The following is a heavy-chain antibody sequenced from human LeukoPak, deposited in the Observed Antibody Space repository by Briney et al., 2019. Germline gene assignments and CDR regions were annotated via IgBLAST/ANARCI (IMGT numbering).Heavy chain of an antibody. V-gene: IGHV3-30-3*01. J-gene: IGHJ5*02. CDR3: ARETGYDYGDYRFDP. Sequence: GGSLRLSCAASGFTFSSYAMHWVRQAPGKGLEWVAVISYDGSNKYYADSVKGRFTISRDNSKNTLYLQMNSLRAEDTAVYYRARETGYDYGDYRFDPWGQGTLVTVSS. CDR2: ISYDGSNK. CDR1: GFTFSSYA. D-gene: IGHD4-17*01.